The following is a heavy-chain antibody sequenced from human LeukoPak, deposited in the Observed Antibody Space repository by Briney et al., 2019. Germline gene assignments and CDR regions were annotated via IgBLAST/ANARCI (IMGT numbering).Heavy chain of an antibody. CDR3: AKDLGVGNYYYGMDV. V-gene: IGHV3-9*01. Sequence: GRSLRLSCAASGFTFDDYAMHWVRQAPGKGLEWVSGISWNSGSIGYADSVKGRFTISRDNSKNSLYLQMNSLRTEDTALYYCAKDLGVGNYYYGMDVWGQGTTVTVSS. CDR2: ISWNSGSI. J-gene: IGHJ6*02. CDR1: GFTFDDYA. D-gene: IGHD1-26*01.